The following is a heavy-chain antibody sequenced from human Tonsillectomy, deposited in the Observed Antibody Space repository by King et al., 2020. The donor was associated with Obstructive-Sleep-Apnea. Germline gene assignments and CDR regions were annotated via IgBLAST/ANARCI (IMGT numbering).Heavy chain of an antibody. D-gene: IGHD4-17*01. CDR2: ISDDEYNK. CDR3: ARDNDYGDGYFQH. CDR1: GFTFSSNT. J-gene: IGHJ1*01. V-gene: IGHV3-30*04. Sequence: VQLVESGGGVGQPGRSMRLSGAGSGFTFSSNTMHWVRQAPGKGLEWVAVISDDEYNKYYADSVKGRFTISRDYSKNTLYLQMNSLRAEDTAVYYCARDNDYGDGYFQHWGQGTLVTVSS.